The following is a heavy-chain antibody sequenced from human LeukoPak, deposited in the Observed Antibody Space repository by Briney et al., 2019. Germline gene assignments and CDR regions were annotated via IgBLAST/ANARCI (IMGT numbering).Heavy chain of an antibody. J-gene: IGHJ4*02. CDR2: IYRSSNGETT. D-gene: IGHD6-19*01. Sequence: PGGSLRLSCAASGITFSSAWMTWVRQAPGKGLEWVGRIYRSSNGETTDYGAPVKGRFTMSRDDSKNTLYPQMNSLKTEDTAVYYCTTYSSGSCPFWGQGTLVTVSS. V-gene: IGHV3-15*01. CDR3: TTYSSGSCPF. CDR1: GITFSSAW.